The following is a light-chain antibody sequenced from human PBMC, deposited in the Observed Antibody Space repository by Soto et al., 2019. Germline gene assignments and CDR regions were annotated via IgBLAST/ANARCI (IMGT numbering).Light chain of an antibody. V-gene: IGLV2-14*03. CDR3: TSWTTSTTMI. CDR2: DVN. CDR1: SSDIGAYNS. J-gene: IGLJ2*01. Sequence: QSALTQPASVSGSPGQSITISCTGTSSDIGAYNSVSWYQQHPGKAPKLMLYDVNIRPSGVSNRFSGSKSGNTASLTISGLQAEDEADYYCTSWTTSTTMISGGGTKLTVL.